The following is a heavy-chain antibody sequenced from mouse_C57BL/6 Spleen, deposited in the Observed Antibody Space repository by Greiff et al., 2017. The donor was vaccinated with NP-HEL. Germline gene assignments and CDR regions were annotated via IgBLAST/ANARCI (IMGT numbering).Heavy chain of an antibody. CDR1: GYTFTDYY. D-gene: IGHD2-2*01. CDR3: ARIQGGTWGPMVTTGYVDV. CDR2: INPNNGGT. Sequence: VQLQQSGPELVKPGASVKISCKASGYTFTDYYMNWVKQSHGKSLEWIGDINPNNGGTSYNQKFKGKATLTVDKSSSTAYMALRSLTSEDSAVYYCARIQGGTWGPMVTTGYVDVWGTGTTVTVSS. V-gene: IGHV1-26*01. J-gene: IGHJ1*03.